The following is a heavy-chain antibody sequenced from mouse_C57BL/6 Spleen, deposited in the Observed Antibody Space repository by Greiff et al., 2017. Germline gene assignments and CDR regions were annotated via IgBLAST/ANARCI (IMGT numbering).Heavy chain of an antibody. D-gene: IGHD1-1*01. CDR3: ARSTPFYYGSRYWYFDV. Sequence: QVQLQQSGAELVKPGASVKISCKASGYAFSSYWMNWVKQRPGKGLEWIGQISPGAGDTNYNGKFKGKATLTADKSSSTAYMQLSSLTSEDSAVYFCARSTPFYYGSRYWYFDVWGTGTTVTVSS. CDR1: GYAFSSYW. V-gene: IGHV1-80*01. CDR2: ISPGAGDT. J-gene: IGHJ1*03.